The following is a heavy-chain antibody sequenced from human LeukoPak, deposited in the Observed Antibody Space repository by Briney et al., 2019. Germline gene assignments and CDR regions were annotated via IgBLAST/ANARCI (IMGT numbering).Heavy chain of an antibody. CDR2: SNHGGSN. D-gene: IGHD4-17*01. J-gene: IGHJ4*02. CDR3: ARWASRGNYGDYYYFDY. CDR1: GGSFSGYY. Sequence: SETLSLTCAVYGGSFSGYYWSWIRQPPGKGLEWIGESNHGGSNNYNPSLKSRVTISVDTSKNQFSLKLSSVTAADTAVYYCARWASRGNYGDYYYFDYWGQGTLVTVSS. V-gene: IGHV4-34*01.